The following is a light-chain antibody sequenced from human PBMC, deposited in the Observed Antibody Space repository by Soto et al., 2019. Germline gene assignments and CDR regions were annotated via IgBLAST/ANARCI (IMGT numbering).Light chain of an antibody. CDR2: DAS. CDR3: QQYNNWPIT. CDR1: QSISDF. Sequence: EIVLTQSPATLSLSPGERATLSCRASQSISDFLAWYQQKPGQAPRLLIYDASTRATGIPARFSGSGSGTEFTLTISSLQSEDFAVYYCQQYNNWPITFGQGTRLEIK. J-gene: IGKJ5*01. V-gene: IGKV3-15*01.